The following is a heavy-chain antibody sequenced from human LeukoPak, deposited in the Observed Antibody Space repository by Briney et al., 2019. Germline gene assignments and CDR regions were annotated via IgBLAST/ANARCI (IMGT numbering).Heavy chain of an antibody. D-gene: IGHD2-2*01. J-gene: IGHJ4*02. CDR2: INPNSGGT. CDR3: ARDDQYCSSTSCYPTPDLY. Sequence: ASVKVSCKASGYTFAGYYMHWVRQAPGQGLEWMGWINPNSGGTNYAQKFQGRVTMTRDTSISTAYMELSRLRSDDTAVYYCARDDQYCSSTSCYPTPDLYRGQGTLVTVSS. V-gene: IGHV1-2*02. CDR1: GYTFAGYY.